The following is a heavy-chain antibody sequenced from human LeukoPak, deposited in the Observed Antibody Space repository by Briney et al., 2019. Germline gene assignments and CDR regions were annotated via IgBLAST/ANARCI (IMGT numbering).Heavy chain of an antibody. Sequence: PGGSLRLSCAASGYTFTNYWMHWVRQAPGGGLVCVSRINTDGTNTVYADSVRGRFTVSRDKAKNTLYLQMDSLRAEDTAVYYCARDRGINWFDPWGQGTLVAVSS. CDR2: INTDGTNT. V-gene: IGHV3-74*01. J-gene: IGHJ5*02. D-gene: IGHD3-16*01. CDR3: ARDRGINWFDP. CDR1: GYTFTNYW.